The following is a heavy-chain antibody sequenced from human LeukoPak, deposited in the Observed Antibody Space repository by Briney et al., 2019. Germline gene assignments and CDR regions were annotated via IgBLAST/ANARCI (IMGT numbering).Heavy chain of an antibody. CDR1: GGSISSYY. D-gene: IGHD3-22*01. CDR2: IYTSGIT. V-gene: IGHV4-4*07. Sequence: SETLSLTCTVSGGSISSYYWTWIRQPAGKGLEWIGRIYTSGITNYNPSLKSRVTMSVDTSKNQFSLKLSSVTAADTVVYYCARDVHYDSSGYYRDYWGQGTLVTVSS. J-gene: IGHJ4*02. CDR3: ARDVHYDSSGYYRDY.